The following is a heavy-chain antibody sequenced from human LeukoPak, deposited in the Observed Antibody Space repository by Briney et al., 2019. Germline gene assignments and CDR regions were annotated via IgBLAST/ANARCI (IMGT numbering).Heavy chain of an antibody. Sequence: GGSLRLSCAASGFTVSSNYMTWVRQAPGKGLEWVSLIYSGGSTSYADSVRGRFTISRDNSKNTLYLQMNSLRAEDTAVYYCARIETVADAFDIWGQGTLVAVSS. CDR1: GFTVSSNY. CDR3: ARIETVADAFDI. J-gene: IGHJ3*02. V-gene: IGHV3-66*01. D-gene: IGHD1-1*01. CDR2: IYSGGST.